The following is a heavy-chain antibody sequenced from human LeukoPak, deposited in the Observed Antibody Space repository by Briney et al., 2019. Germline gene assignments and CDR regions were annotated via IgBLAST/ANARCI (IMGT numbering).Heavy chain of an antibody. CDR3: ATMFGESSDFDH. CDR2: LHSSGET. CDR1: GGSISAYC. V-gene: IGHV4-4*07. D-gene: IGHD3-10*02. Sequence: SETLSLTCVVSGGSISAYCWNWIRQPAGKGLEWIGRLHSSGETTSNPSLMSRATMSLDTSRNHFSLNLTSVTAADTAIYYCATMFGESSDFDHWGQGTLVTVSS. J-gene: IGHJ4*02.